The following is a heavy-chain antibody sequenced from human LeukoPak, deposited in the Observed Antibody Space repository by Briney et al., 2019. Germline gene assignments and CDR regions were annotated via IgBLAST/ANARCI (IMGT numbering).Heavy chain of an antibody. V-gene: IGHV3-74*03. CDR3: TRGSGGSKFDY. CDR2: INGDGSST. D-gene: IGHD6-19*01. Sequence: GGSLRLSCAASGFPFSSYWMHWVRHAPGKGLVWVSRINGDGSSTTYADSVKGRFTISRDNAKNTLYLQMNSLRAEDTAVYYCTRGSGGSKFDYWGQGTLVTVSS. J-gene: IGHJ4*02. CDR1: GFPFSSYW.